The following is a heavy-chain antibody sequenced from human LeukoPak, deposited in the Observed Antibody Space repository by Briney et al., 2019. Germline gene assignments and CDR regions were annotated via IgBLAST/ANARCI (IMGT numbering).Heavy chain of an antibody. D-gene: IGHD4-17*01. J-gene: IGHJ4*02. CDR1: GYTFTGYY. CDR3: ATWHFPEIYGEVFDY. CDR2: INPNSGDT. V-gene: IGHV1-2*02. Sequence: EASVKVSCKASGYTFTGYYMHWVRQAPGQGLEWMGWINPNSGDTKYAQKFQGRVTMTRDTSISTAYMELSSLRSDDTAVYYCATWHFPEIYGEVFDYWGQGILVTVSS.